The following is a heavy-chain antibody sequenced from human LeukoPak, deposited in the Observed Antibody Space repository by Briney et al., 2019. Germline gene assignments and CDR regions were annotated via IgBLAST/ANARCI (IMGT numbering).Heavy chain of an antibody. J-gene: IGHJ2*01. V-gene: IGHV4-39*07. Sequence: SETLSLTCTVSGGSISSSSYYWGWIRQPPGKGLEWIGSIYYSGSTYYNPSLKSRVTISVDTSKNQFSLKLSSVTAADMAVYYCARTWGNWYFDLWGRGTLVTVSS. CDR2: IYYSGST. CDR3: ARTWGNWYFDL. D-gene: IGHD3-16*01. CDR1: GGSISSSSYY.